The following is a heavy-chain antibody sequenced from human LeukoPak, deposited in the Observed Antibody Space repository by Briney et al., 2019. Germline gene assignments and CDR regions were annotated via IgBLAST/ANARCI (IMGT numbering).Heavy chain of an antibody. CDR2: IWSGGNNE. D-gene: IGHD6-19*01. CDR1: GFTFSRYG. V-gene: IGHV3-33*06. J-gene: IGHJ4*02. CDR3: AKDVKTSLSAQWLVLLNSDGLDY. Sequence: GGSLRLSCATSGFTFSRYGMHWVRQAPGKGLEWVALIWSGGNNEYYADSVKGRFTISRDNSKNTLYLQMNSLRAEDTAVYYCAKDVKTSLSAQWLVLLNSDGLDYWGQGTLVTVSS.